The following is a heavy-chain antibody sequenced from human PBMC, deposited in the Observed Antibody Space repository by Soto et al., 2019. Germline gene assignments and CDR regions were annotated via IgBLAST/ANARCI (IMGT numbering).Heavy chain of an antibody. Sequence: GGSLTLSCAASGFSFSSYAMTWVRQSLGKGLEWISAIISGGGDTTYYADSVKGRFTITKDTSKNQVVLTMTNMDPVDTATYYCAQYQWLSGGHNWFDPWGQGTLVTVSS. CDR1: GFSFSSYA. CDR2: ISGGGDTT. V-gene: IGHV3-23*01. J-gene: IGHJ5*02. CDR3: AQYQWLSGGHNWFDP. D-gene: IGHD2-2*01.